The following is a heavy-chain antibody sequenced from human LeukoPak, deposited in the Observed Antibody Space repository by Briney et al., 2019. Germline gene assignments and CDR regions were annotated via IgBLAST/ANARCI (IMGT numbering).Heavy chain of an antibody. CDR3: AREYYYDSSGYFRPVDY. CDR1: GFSLSSYA. D-gene: IGHD3-22*01. CDR2: ISGSGGST. J-gene: IGHJ4*02. V-gene: IGHV3-23*01. Sequence: GGSLRLSCAASGFSLSSYAMSWVRQAPGKGLEWGSAISGSGGSTSYADSVKGRFTISRDNSKNTLYLQMNSLRAEDTAVYYCAREYYYDSSGYFRPVDYWGQGTLVTVSS.